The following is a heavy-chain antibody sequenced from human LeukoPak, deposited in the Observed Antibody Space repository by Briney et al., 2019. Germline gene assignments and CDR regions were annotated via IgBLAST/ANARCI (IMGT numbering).Heavy chain of an antibody. CDR1: GYTFTSYD. V-gene: IGHV1-8*01. D-gene: IGHD1-1*01. Sequence: GASVKASCKASGYTFTSYDINWVRQATGQGLEWMGWMNPNSGNTGYAQKFQGRVTMTRNTSISTAYMELSSLRSEDTAVYYCASYKLLGYYFYGMDVWGQGTTVTVSS. J-gene: IGHJ6*02. CDR3: ASYKLLGYYFYGMDV. CDR2: MNPNSGNT.